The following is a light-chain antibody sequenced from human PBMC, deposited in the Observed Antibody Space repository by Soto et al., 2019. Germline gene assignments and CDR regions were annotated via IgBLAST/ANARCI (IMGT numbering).Light chain of an antibody. V-gene: IGLV3-1*01. CDR2: QDS. CDR3: QAWDRSPSYV. CDR1: KLGDKY. J-gene: IGLJ1*01. Sequence: SYELTQPPSVSVSPGQTASITCSGYKLGDKYACWYQQKPGQSPVLVIYQDSKRPSGIPERFSGSNSGNTATLTISGTQAMDEAAYYCQAWDRSPSYVFGTGTNVTVL.